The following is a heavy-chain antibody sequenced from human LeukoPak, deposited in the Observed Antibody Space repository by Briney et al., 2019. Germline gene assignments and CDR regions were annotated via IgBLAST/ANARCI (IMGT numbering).Heavy chain of an antibody. D-gene: IGHD6-19*01. CDR3: ATPGYSSGTTLDV. V-gene: IGHV1-2*02. Sequence: ASVKVSCKASGYTFAGYYMHWVRQAPGQGLEWMGWINPNSGGTNYAQKFQGRVTMTRDTSISTAYMELSRLRSDDTAVYYCATPGYSSGTTLDVWGKGTTVTVSS. CDR2: INPNSGGT. CDR1: GYTFAGYY. J-gene: IGHJ6*04.